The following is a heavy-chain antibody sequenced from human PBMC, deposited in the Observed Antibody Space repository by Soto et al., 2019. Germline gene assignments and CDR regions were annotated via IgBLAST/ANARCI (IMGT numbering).Heavy chain of an antibody. CDR1: GGSISSGGYY. CDR3: ARVGDTAMVLDFDY. V-gene: IGHV4-31*03. J-gene: IGHJ4*02. Sequence: SETLSLTCTVSGGSISSGGYYWSWIRQHPGKGLEWIGYIYYSGSTYYNPSLKSRVTISVDTSKNQFSPKLSSVTAADTAVYYCARVGDTAMVLDFDYWGQGTLVTVSS. D-gene: IGHD5-18*01. CDR2: IYYSGST.